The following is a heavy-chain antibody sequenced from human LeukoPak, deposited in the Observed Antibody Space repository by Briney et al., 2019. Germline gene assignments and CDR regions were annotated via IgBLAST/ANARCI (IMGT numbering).Heavy chain of an antibody. CDR2: ISWNSGSI. V-gene: IGHV3-9*01. D-gene: IGHD1-1*01. J-gene: IGHJ3*02. Sequence: PGRSLRLSCAASGFTFDDYAMHWVRQAPGKGLEWVSGISWNSGSIGYADSVKGRFTISRDNAKNSLYLQMNSLRAEDTAVYYCARTRGRGSGGHFDIWGQGTMVTVSS. CDR3: ARTRGRGSGGHFDI. CDR1: GFTFDDYA.